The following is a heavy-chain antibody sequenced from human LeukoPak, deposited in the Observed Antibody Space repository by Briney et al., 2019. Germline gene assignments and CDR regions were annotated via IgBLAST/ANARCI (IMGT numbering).Heavy chain of an antibody. Sequence: SETLSLTCAVYGGSFSGYYWSWIRQPPGKGLEWIGEINHSGSTNYNPSLKSRVTISVDTSKNQFSLKLSSVTAANTAVYYCARRLYDILTGYDYWGQGTLVTVSS. D-gene: IGHD3-9*01. CDR2: INHSGST. J-gene: IGHJ4*02. V-gene: IGHV4-34*01. CDR1: GGSFSGYY. CDR3: ARRLYDILTGYDY.